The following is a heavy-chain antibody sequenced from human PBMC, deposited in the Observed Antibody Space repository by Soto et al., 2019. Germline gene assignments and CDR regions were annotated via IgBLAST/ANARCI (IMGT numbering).Heavy chain of an antibody. J-gene: IGHJ3*02. CDR1: GGSISSSSYY. Sequence: PSETLSLTCTVSGGSISSSSYYWGWIRQPPGKGLEWIGSIYYSGSTYYNPSLKSRVTISVDTSKNQFSLKLSSVTAADTAVYYCARLHRVSDAFEIWGQGKMLTVSS. V-gene: IGHV4-39*01. CDR2: IYYSGST. CDR3: ARLHRVSDAFEI.